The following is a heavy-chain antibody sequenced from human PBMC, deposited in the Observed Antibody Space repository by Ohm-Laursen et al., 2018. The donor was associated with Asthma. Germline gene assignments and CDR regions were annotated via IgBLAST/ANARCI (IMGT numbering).Heavy chain of an antibody. J-gene: IGHJ5*02. V-gene: IGHV3-7*05. CDR2: INQDGSIR. Sequence: SLRLSCAASGFTFSNHWMTWVRQAPGRGLEWVANINQDGSIRGYVDSVKGRFAISRDNAHNSLYLQMNSLRPEDTAFYYCAKLVGVTTAWGQGTLVTVSS. D-gene: IGHD4-17*01. CDR3: AKLVGVTTA. CDR1: GFTFSNHW.